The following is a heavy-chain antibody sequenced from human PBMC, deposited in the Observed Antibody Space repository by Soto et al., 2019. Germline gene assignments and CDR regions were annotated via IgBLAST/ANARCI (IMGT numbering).Heavy chain of an antibody. CDR3: ARVGYDFWSGYYS. J-gene: IGHJ4*02. V-gene: IGHV1-3*01. D-gene: IGHD3-3*01. CDR2: INAGNGNT. Sequence: ASVKVSYKASGYTFTSYAMHWVRQAPGQRLEWMGWINAGNGNTKYSQKFQGRVTITRDTSASTAYMELSSLRSEDTAVYYCARVGYDFWSGYYSWGQGTLVTVSS. CDR1: GYTFTSYA.